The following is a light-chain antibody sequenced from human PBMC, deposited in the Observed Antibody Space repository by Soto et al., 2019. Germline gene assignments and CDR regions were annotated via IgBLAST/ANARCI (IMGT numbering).Light chain of an antibody. CDR3: QQYGSSPRT. CDR2: DAS. V-gene: IGKV3-20*01. CDR1: QSVSSSY. Sequence: EIVLTQSPGTLSLSPGDRATLSCRASQSVSSSYFAWYQQTPGQAPRLLIYDASSRATGIPDRFSGSGSGTDFTLTISRLEPEDFAVYYCQQYGSSPRTFGQGTKVEIK. J-gene: IGKJ1*01.